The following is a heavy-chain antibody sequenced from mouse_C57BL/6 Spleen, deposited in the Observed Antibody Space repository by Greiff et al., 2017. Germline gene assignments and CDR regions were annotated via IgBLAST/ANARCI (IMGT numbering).Heavy chain of an antibody. CDR3: ARTYDGYYEDYAMDY. V-gene: IGHV5-17*01. D-gene: IGHD2-3*01. CDR1: GFTFSDYG. CDR2: ISSGSSTI. Sequence: VQLKESGGGLVKPGGSLKLSCAASGFTFSDYGMHWVRQAPEKGLEWVAYISSGSSTIYYADTVKGRFTIARDNAKNTLFLQMTSLRSEDTAMYYCARTYDGYYEDYAMDYWGQGTSVTVSS. J-gene: IGHJ4*01.